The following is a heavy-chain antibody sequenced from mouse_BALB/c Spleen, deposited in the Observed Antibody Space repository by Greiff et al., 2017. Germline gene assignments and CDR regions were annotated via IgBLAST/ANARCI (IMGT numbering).Heavy chain of an antibody. CDR2: IYPSDSET. V-gene: IGHV1-61*01. Sequence: VQLKQSGAELVRPGASVKLSCTASGYSFTSYWMNWVKQRPGQGLEWIGMIYPSDSETRLNQKFKDKATLTVDKSSNTAYMQLSSPTSEDSAVYYCAEGWILHYAMDYWGQGTSVTVSS. CDR1: GYSFTSYW. J-gene: IGHJ4*01. D-gene: IGHD2-3*01. CDR3: AEGWILHYAMDY.